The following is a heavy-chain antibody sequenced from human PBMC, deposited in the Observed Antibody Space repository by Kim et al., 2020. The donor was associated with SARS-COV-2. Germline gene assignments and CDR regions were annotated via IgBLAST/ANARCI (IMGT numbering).Heavy chain of an antibody. D-gene: IGHD3-3*01. Sequence: SETLSLTCTVSGGSISSYYWSWIRQPPGKGLEWIGYIYYSGSTNYNPSLKSRVTISVDTSKNQFSLKLSSVTAADTAVYYCARLKGVPYYDFWSGYYPYYYGMDVWGQGTTVTVSS. J-gene: IGHJ6*02. V-gene: IGHV4-59*08. CDR1: GGSISSYY. CDR3: ARLKGVPYYDFWSGYYPYYYGMDV. CDR2: IYYSGST.